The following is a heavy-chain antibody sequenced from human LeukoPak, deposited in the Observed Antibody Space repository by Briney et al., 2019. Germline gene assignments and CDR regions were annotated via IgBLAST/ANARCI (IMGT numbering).Heavy chain of an antibody. CDR2: IKSKTDGETT. CDR1: GFTFKDAW. V-gene: IGHV3-15*01. J-gene: IGHJ1*01. CDR3: TTEPRD. Sequence: GGSLRLSCAPSGFTFKDAWMSWGRQAPGKGLEWGGRIKSKTDGETTDYAAAVTGRFTISRDASKNSLYLQMNSLKTEDTAVYYCTTEPRDWGQGTLVTVSS.